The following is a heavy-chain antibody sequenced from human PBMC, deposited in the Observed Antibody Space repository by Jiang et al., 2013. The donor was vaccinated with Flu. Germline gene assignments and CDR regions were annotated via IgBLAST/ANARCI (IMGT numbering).Heavy chain of an antibody. CDR3: AKDLGWELLGGSSWHDAFDI. J-gene: IGHJ3*02. D-gene: IGHD1-26*01. CDR1: GDSVSSNSAA. Sequence: SQTLSLTCAISGDSVSSNSAAWNWIRQSPSRGLEWLGRTYYRSKWYNDYAVSVKSRITINPDTSKNQFSLQLNSVTPEDTAVYYCAKDLGWELLGGSSWHDAFDIWGQGTMGHRLF. CDR2: TYYRSKWYN. V-gene: IGHV6-1*01.